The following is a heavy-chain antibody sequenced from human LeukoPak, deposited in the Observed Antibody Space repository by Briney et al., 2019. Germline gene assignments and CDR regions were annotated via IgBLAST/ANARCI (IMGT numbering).Heavy chain of an antibody. Sequence: ASVKVSCKASGYTFTSYAMHWVRQAPGQGLEWMGWITPSGGTNSPQKFQGRVAITRDTSITTAYMDLSRLTSDDTAVYYCARDRYGDGFAHFDYWGQGALVTVSS. CDR1: GYTFTSYA. D-gene: IGHD5-24*01. CDR2: ITPSGGT. V-gene: IGHV1-2*02. J-gene: IGHJ4*02. CDR3: ARDRYGDGFAHFDY.